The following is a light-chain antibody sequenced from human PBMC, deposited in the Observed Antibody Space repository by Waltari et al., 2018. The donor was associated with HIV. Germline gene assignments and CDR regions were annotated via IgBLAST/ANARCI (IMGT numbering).Light chain of an antibody. V-gene: IGLV1-40*01. CDR3: QSYDSSLSGYV. CDR2: GNN. J-gene: IGLJ1*01. Sequence: QSVLTQPPSVSGAPGQTVTLSCTGTISNIGAGYDVHWYQQLPGTAPKLLIYGNNNRPSGVPDRFSGSMPGTSVSLAITGLQAEDEADYYCQSYDSSLSGYVFGTGTRVTVL. CDR1: ISNIGAGYD.